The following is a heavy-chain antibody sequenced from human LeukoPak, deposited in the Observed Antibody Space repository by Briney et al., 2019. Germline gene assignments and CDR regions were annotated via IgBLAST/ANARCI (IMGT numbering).Heavy chain of an antibody. CDR2: IIPIFGTA. J-gene: IGHJ4*02. Sequence: SVKVSCKASGGTFSSYAISWVRQAAGQGLEWMGGIIPIFGTANYAQKFQGRVTITADESTSTAYMELSSLRSEDAAVYYCARAPFDYGDYYNYFDYWGQGTLVTVSS. D-gene: IGHD4-17*01. CDR3: ARAPFDYGDYYNYFDY. V-gene: IGHV1-69*13. CDR1: GGTFSSYA.